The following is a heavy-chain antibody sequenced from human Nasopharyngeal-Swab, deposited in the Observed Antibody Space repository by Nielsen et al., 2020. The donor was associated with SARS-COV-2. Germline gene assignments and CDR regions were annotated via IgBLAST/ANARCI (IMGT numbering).Heavy chain of an antibody. CDR3: AKRPYDYVWGSYRYIPWFDP. CDR1: GFTFSSYA. D-gene: IGHD3-16*02. Sequence: GGSLRLSCAASGFTFSSYAMSWVRQAPGKGLEWVSAISGSGGSTYYADSVKGRFTISRDNSKNTLYLQMNSLRAGDTAVYYCAKRPYDYVWGSYRYIPWFDPWGQGTLVTVSS. V-gene: IGHV3-23*01. CDR2: ISGSGGST. J-gene: IGHJ5*02.